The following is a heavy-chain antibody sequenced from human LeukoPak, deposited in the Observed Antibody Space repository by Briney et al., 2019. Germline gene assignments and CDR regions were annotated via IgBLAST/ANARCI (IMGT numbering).Heavy chain of an antibody. D-gene: IGHD3-10*01. V-gene: IGHV3-33*01. CDR1: GFTFSTYG. J-gene: IGHJ4*02. Sequence: GGSLRLSCAASGFTFSTYGMHWVRQAPGKGLEWVAVVWHDGSNKYYADSVKGRFTISRDNSKNTLSLQMSSLRAEDTAVYYCARGVLSPTFDYWGQGTLVTVSS. CDR3: ARGVLSPTFDY. CDR2: VWHDGSNK.